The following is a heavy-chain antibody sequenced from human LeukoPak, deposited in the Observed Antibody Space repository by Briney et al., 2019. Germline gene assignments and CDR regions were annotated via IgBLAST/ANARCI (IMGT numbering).Heavy chain of an antibody. D-gene: IGHD2-15*01. CDR3: AKDAGYDY. J-gene: IGHJ4*02. Sequence: GGSLRLSCGASGFTFSSYTMNWVRQAPGKGLEWVSGISGSAKSTCYADSVKGRFTISRDNSKNTLYLQMNSLRAEDTAVYYCAKDAGYDYWGQGILVTVSS. CDR2: ISGSAKST. V-gene: IGHV3-23*01. CDR1: GFTFSSYT.